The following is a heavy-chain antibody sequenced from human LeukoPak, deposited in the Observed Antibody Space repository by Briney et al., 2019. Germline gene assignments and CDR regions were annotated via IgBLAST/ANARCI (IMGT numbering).Heavy chain of an antibody. CDR2: IKQDGSEK. D-gene: IGHD5-12*01. CDR1: GFTFSSYW. Sequence: GGSLRLSCAASGFTFSSYWMSWVRQAPGKGLEWVANIKQDGSEKYYVDSVKGRFTISRDNAKNSLYLQMNSLRAEDTAVYYCASTFRGYSGYANFDYWGQGTLVTVSS. CDR3: ASTFRGYSGYANFDY. V-gene: IGHV3-7*01. J-gene: IGHJ4*02.